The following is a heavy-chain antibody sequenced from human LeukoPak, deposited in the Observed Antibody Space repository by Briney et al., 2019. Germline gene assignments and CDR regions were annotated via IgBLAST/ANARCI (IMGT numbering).Heavy chain of an antibody. D-gene: IGHD2-2*01. Sequence: PSETLSLTCTVSGGSFSSGGYYWNWIRQPPGKGLEWIGYIYYSGSTYYNPSLKSRVTISVDTSKNQFSLNLSSVTAADTAVYYCARGVSSSPGDYWGQGTLVTVSS. CDR1: GGSFSSGGYY. J-gene: IGHJ4*02. V-gene: IGHV4-30-4*08. CDR2: IYYSGST. CDR3: ARGVSSSPGDY.